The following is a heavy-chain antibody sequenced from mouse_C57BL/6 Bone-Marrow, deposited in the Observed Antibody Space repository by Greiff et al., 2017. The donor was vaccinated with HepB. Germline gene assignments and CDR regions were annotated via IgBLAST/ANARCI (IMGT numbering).Heavy chain of an antibody. D-gene: IGHD1-1*01. J-gene: IGHJ1*03. CDR1: GFTFSDFY. Sequence: EVKLVESGGGLVQSGRSLRLSCATSGFTFSDFYMEWVRQAPGKGLEWIAASRNKANDNTTEYSASVKGRFIVSRDTSQSILYLQMNALRAEDTASYYCARDADYYGSWYFDVWGTGTTVTVSS. V-gene: IGHV7-1*01. CDR2: SRNKANDNTT. CDR3: ARDADYYGSWYFDV.